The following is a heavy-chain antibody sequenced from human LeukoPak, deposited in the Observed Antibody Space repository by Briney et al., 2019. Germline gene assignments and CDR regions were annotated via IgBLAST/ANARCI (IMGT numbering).Heavy chain of an antibody. V-gene: IGHV4-59*01. Sequence: PSETLSLTCTVSGVSISNYYWTWIRQPPGKGLEWIGYIYNSGRTNYNPSLKSRVTISANTSKNQFSLKLSSVTAADTAVYYCARANYGSGVIDYWGQGTLVTVSS. J-gene: IGHJ4*02. CDR3: ARANYGSGVIDY. CDR2: IYNSGRT. CDR1: GVSISNYY. D-gene: IGHD3-10*01.